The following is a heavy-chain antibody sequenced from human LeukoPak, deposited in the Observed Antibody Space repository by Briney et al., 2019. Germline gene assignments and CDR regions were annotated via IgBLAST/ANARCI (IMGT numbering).Heavy chain of an antibody. CDR2: ISYDGSNK. D-gene: IGHD3-16*01. CDR3: ARGASY. CDR1: GFTFSSYG. J-gene: IGHJ4*02. V-gene: IGHV3-30*03. Sequence: PGGSLRLSCAASGFTFSSYGMHWVRQAPGKGLEWVAVISYDGSNKYYADSVKGRFTISRDNAKHSLYLQMNSLRAEDTALYYCARGASYWGQGTLVTVSS.